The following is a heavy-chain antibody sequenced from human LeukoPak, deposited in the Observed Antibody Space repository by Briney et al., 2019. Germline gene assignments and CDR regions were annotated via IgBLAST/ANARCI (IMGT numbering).Heavy chain of an antibody. D-gene: IGHD2-15*01. CDR1: GYSFTIYW. J-gene: IGHJ4*02. Sequence: GESLKISCKGSGYSFTIYWIGWVRQMPGKGLEWMGIIFTGDSDTSFRPSFQGQVTISATKSITTAFLQWSSLKASDTAMYYCARPGLGYCSGGSCYFDYWGQGTLVTVSS. V-gene: IGHV5-51*01. CDR3: ARPGLGYCSGGSCYFDY. CDR2: IFTGDSDT.